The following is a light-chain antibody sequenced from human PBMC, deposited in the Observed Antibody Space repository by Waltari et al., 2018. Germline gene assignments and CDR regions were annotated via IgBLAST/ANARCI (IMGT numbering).Light chain of an antibody. CDR1: QSVSSY. J-gene: IGKJ1*01. Sequence: EIVLTQSPATLSLSPGEGATLSCRASQSVSSYLAWYPQKPGQAPRLLIYDASNRATGIPARFSGSGSGTDFTLTISSLEPEDFAVYYCQQRSNWPPRWTFGQGTKVEIK. CDR2: DAS. CDR3: QQRSNWPPRWT. V-gene: IGKV3-11*01.